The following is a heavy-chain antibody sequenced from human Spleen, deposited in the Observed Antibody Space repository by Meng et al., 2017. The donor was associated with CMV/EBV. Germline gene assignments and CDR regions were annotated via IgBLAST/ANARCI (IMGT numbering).Heavy chain of an antibody. V-gene: IGHV4-34*01. CDR2: ISQSGRT. Sequence: LNCTGRGSYLRGNYWAWICQPQGKGLEWIGEISQSGRTNYNPSFKSRVTMSVHTSERQFSLELTSVTGADTAVYFCARQGRVYFDYWGQGSLVTVSS. D-gene: IGHD3-10*01. CDR3: ARQGRVYFDY. CDR1: GSYLRGNY. J-gene: IGHJ4*02.